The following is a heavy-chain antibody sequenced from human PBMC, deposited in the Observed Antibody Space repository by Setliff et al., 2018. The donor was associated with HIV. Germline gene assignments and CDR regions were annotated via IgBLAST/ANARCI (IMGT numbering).Heavy chain of an antibody. CDR1: GGSISSSNW. CDR3: ARAPPGIQNDAFDV. J-gene: IGHJ3*01. V-gene: IGHV4-4*02. Sequence: KTSETLSLTCAVSGGSISSSNWWSWVRQPPGKGLEWIGEIYHSGSTNYNPSLKSRVSISVDTSKNQFSLRLTSVTAADTAVYYCARAPPGIQNDAFDVWGQGTMVTVSS. CDR2: IYHSGST.